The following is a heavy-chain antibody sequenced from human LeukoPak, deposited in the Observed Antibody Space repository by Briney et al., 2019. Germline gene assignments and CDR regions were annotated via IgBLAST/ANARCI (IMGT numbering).Heavy chain of an antibody. CDR1: GFTFSSYW. V-gene: IGHV3-7*01. D-gene: IGHD6-19*01. CDR3: ARALWQWLVRPAYAFDI. J-gene: IGHJ3*02. Sequence: GGSLRLSCAASGFTFSSYWMSWVRQAPGKGLEWVANIKQDGSEKYYVDSVKGRFTISRDNAKNSLYLQMNSLRAEDTAVYYCARALWQWLVRPAYAFDIWGQGTMVTVSS. CDR2: IKQDGSEK.